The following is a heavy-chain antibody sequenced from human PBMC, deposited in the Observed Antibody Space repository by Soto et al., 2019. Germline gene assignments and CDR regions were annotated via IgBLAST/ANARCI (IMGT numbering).Heavy chain of an antibody. Sequence: QVQLVQSGAEVKKPGASVKVSCKASGYTFTSYAMHWVRQAPGQRLEWMGWINAGNGNTKYSQKFQGRVTITRDTSASTAYMELSSLRSEGTAVYYCARGDFYDIPDYWGQGTLVTVSS. CDR2: INAGNGNT. J-gene: IGHJ4*02. D-gene: IGHD3-22*01. V-gene: IGHV1-3*01. CDR1: GYTFTSYA. CDR3: ARGDFYDIPDY.